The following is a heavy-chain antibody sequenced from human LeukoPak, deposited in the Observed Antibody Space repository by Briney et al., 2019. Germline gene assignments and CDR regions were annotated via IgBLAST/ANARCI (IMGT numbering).Heavy chain of an antibody. J-gene: IGHJ3*02. CDR3: ARALYYYDSSGYRPYDAFDI. V-gene: IGHV4-39*07. Sequence: SETLSLTCTVSGGSISSSSYYWGWIRQPPGTGLEWIGSIYYSGSTYYNPALKSRVTISVDTSKNQFSLKLSSVTAADTAVYYCARALYYYDSSGYRPYDAFDIWGQGTMVTVSS. D-gene: IGHD3-22*01. CDR1: GGSISSSSYY. CDR2: IYYSGST.